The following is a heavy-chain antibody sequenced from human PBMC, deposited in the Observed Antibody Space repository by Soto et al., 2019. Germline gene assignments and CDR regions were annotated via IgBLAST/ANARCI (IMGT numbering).Heavy chain of an antibody. CDR1: GCSITSHY. D-gene: IGHD1-26*01. CDR2: MYYSGRT. CDR3: ARGVLLAPDV. V-gene: IGHV4-59*08. J-gene: IGHJ6*02. Sequence: SATLSVTCRVSGCSITSHYWTWVRQPPGKGLEWIGYMYYSGRTNYNPSLKSRVTVSIDPSKNQFSLQMSSITAADTAVYYCARGVLLAPDVWGQGTTVTVS.